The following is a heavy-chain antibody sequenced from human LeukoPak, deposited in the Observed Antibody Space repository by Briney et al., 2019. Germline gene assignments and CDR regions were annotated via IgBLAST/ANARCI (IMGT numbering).Heavy chain of an antibody. Sequence: GGSLRLSCAASGFTLSNAWMSWVRQAPGKGLEWVGRIKSKTDGGITDHSAPVKCRFSISRDDTKKTLYLQRNSLKTEDTAVYYCTTEPGFGFEYWGQGTLVTVSS. D-gene: IGHD3-10*01. CDR3: TTEPGFGFEY. J-gene: IGHJ4*02. V-gene: IGHV3-15*01. CDR2: IKSKTDGGIT. CDR1: GFTLSNAW.